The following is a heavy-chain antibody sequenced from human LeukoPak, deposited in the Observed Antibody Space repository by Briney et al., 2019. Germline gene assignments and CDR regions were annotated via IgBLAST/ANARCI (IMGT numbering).Heavy chain of an antibody. D-gene: IGHD3-9*01. Sequence: GGSLRLSCASSGFTFSSYAMSWVRQAPGKGLEWVSAISGSGGSTYYADSVKGRFTISRDNSKNTLYLQMNSLRAEDTAVYYCAKIVDYDILTGAEGWGQGTLVTVS. CDR2: ISGSGGST. CDR1: GFTFSSYA. CDR3: AKIVDYDILTGAEG. J-gene: IGHJ4*02. V-gene: IGHV3-23*01.